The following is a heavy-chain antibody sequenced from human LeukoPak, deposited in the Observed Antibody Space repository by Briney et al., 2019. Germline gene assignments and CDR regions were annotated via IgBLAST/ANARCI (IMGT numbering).Heavy chain of an antibody. CDR3: ARGRGADLCAFDI. D-gene: IGHD1-26*01. J-gene: IGHJ3*02. CDR2: ISSSGSTI. Sequence: PGRSLRLSCAASGFTFSSYGMNWVRQAPGKGLEWVSYISSSGSTIYYADSVKGRFTISRDNAKNPLYLQMNSLRAEDTAVYYCARGRGADLCAFDIWGQGTMVTVSS. CDR1: GFTFSSYG. V-gene: IGHV3-48*04.